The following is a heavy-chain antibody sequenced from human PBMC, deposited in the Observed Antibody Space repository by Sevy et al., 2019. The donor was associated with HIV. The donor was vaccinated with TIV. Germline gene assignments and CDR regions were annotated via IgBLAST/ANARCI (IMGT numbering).Heavy chain of an antibody. CDR3: ARETMIVVVRYYYYGMDV. D-gene: IGHD3-22*01. V-gene: IGHV3-7*01. J-gene: IGHJ6*02. CDR2: IKQDGSEK. CDR1: GFTFSSYW. Sequence: GGSLRLSCAASGFTFSSYWMSLVRQAPGKGLEWVANIKQDGSEKYYVDSVKGRFTISRDNAKNSLYLQMNSLRAEDTAVYYCARETMIVVVRYYYYGMDVWGQGTTVTVSS.